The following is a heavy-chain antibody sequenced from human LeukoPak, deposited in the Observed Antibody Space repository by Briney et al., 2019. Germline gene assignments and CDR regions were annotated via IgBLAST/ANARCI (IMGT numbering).Heavy chain of an antibody. V-gene: IGHV3-23*01. J-gene: IGHJ4*02. Sequence: PGGSLRLSCAGSGFTFSSYAMSWVRQAPGKGLEWVSIINGAGDATYYADSVKGRFAISRDNSKNTLNLQINSQRVEDTAVYYCARAPGSLVSIAARPYYFDYWGQGTLVTVSS. D-gene: IGHD6-6*01. CDR2: INGAGDAT. CDR3: ARAPGSLVSIAARPYYFDY. CDR1: GFTFSSYA.